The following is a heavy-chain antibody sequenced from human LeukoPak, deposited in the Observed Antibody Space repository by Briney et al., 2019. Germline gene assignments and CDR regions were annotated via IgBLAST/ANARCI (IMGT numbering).Heavy chain of an antibody. CDR2: INTSGST. Sequence: PSETLSLTCTVSGGSISNYYWSWIRQPAGKGLEWIGRINTSGSTNYNPSLESRVTMSVETSKNQFSLKLSSVTAADTAVYFCARSRGTTMVTRFDYRGQGTLVTVSS. D-gene: IGHD5-18*01. J-gene: IGHJ4*02. V-gene: IGHV4-4*07. CDR3: ARSRGTTMVTRFDY. CDR1: GGSISNYY.